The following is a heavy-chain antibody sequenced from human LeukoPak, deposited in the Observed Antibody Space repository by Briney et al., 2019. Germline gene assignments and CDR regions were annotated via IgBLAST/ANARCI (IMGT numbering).Heavy chain of an antibody. D-gene: IGHD2-15*01. CDR3: AREDYCGGGSCYSGYFQR. J-gene: IGHJ1*01. CDR2: IYYSGIT. CDR1: GGSISGYY. V-gene: IGHV4-59*01. Sequence: PSETLSLTCTVSGGSISGYYWSWIRQPPGKGLEWIGYIYYSGITDYNPSLRSRVTISVDTSKNQFSLKLSSVTAADTAVYYCAREDYCGGGSCYSGYFQRWGQGTLVTVSS.